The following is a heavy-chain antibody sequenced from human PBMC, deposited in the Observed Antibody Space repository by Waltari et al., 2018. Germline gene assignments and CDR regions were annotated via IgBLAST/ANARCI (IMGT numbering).Heavy chain of an antibody. J-gene: IGHJ3*02. CDR1: GFTLGTYS. D-gene: IGHD1-26*01. V-gene: IGHV3-48*04. CDR2: INSGSSSI. Sequence: EVQLVESGGGLVQPGGSLRLSCAASGFTLGTYSMNWVRQAPGKGLEWVSYINSGSSSIYYADSVKGRFTISRDNAKNSLYLQMNSLRAEDTAVYYCAREPTGRYDAFDSWGQGTVVTVSS. CDR3: AREPTGRYDAFDS.